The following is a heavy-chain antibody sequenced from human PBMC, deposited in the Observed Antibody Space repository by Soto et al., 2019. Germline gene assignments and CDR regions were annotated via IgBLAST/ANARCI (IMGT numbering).Heavy chain of an antibody. V-gene: IGHV4-38-2*02. Sequence: PSETLSLTCTVSGYSVTSGSYWGWFRQPPEKGLEWIGSVHLSGHTYHNPSLMSRVTISIDTSKNQFSLKLTSVTAADTAVYYCARARIVVSGTIVDFWGLGTLVTVSS. CDR1: GYSVTSGSY. D-gene: IGHD1-7*01. CDR2: VHLSGHT. CDR3: ARARIVVSGTIVDF. J-gene: IGHJ4*02.